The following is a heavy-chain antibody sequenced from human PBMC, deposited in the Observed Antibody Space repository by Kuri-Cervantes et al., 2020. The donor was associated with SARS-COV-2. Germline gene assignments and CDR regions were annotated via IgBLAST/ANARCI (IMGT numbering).Heavy chain of an antibody. V-gene: IGHV4-59*12. CDR3: AAIGWDDFDY. J-gene: IGHJ4*02. CDR1: GGSISSYY. CDR2: IYYSGST. Sequence: SETLSLTCTVSGGSISSYYWSWIRQPPGKGLEWIGYIYYSGSTNYNPSLKSRVTISVDKSKNQFSLKLSSVTAADTAVYYCAAIGWDDFDYWGQGTLVTVSS. D-gene: IGHD1-26*01.